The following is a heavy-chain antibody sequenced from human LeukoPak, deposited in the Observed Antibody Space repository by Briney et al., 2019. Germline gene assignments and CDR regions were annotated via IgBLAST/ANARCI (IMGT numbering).Heavy chain of an antibody. D-gene: IGHD3-10*01. CDR1: GGTFSSYA. V-gene: IGHV1-69*04. J-gene: IGHJ4*02. CDR3: ATALAYYYGSGSSFDY. Sequence: SVTVSFKASGGTFSSYAISWVRQAPGQGLEWMGRIIPILGIANYAQKFQGRVTITADKSTSTAYMELSSLRSEDTAVYYCATALAYYYGSGSSFDYWGQGTLVTVSS. CDR2: IIPILGIA.